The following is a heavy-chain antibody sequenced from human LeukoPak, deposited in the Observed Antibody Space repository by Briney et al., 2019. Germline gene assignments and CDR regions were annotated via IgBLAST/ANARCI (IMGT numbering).Heavy chain of an antibody. D-gene: IGHD6-19*01. CDR1: GGSFSNYY. CDR2: IRSKAYGGTT. J-gene: IGHJ4*02. V-gene: IGHV3-49*03. Sequence: LSLTCAVYGGSFSNYYWSWIRQAPGKGLEWVGFIRSKAYGGTTEYAASVKGRFTSSRGEYKRMAYLQMNSLKTEDTAVYYCTRRVIAVAGIPSANVYWGQGTLVTVSS. CDR3: TRRVIAVAGIPSANVY.